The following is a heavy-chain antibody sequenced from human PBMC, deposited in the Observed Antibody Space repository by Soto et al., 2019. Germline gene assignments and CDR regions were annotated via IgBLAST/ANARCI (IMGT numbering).Heavy chain of an antibody. D-gene: IGHD1-26*01. CDR2: INHSGST. Sequence: SETLSLTCAVYGGSFSGYYWSWIRQPPGKGLEWIGEINHSGSTNYNPSLKSRVTISVDTSKNQFSLKLSSVTAADTAVYYCASGRVGDPIYYYYGMDVWGQGTTVTVS. V-gene: IGHV4-34*01. J-gene: IGHJ6*02. CDR3: ASGRVGDPIYYYYGMDV. CDR1: GGSFSGYY.